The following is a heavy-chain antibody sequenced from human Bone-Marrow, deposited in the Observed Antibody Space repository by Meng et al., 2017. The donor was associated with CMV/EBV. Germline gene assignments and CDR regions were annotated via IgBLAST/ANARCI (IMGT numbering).Heavy chain of an antibody. J-gene: IGHJ3*02. CDR1: GYSISSGYY. D-gene: IGHD3-22*01. CDR2: IYHRGNT. CDR3: ARDLGVTYDSSGGIHPGSAFDI. Sequence: GSLRLSCTVSGYSISSGYYWGWIRQPPGEGLEWIGSIYHRGNTYYNPSLKSRVTISVDTSKNQFSLKLSFVTAADTAVYYCARDLGVTYDSSGGIHPGSAFDIWGQGTMVTVSS. V-gene: IGHV4-38-2*02.